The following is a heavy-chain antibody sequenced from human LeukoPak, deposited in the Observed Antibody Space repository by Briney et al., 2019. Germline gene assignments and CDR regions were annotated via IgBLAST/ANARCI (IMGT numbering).Heavy chain of an antibody. CDR1: GFTFSSYA. J-gene: IGHJ4*02. Sequence: GGSLRLSCAASGFTFSSYAMHWVRQAPGKGLEWVAFIRYDGSNKYYADSVKGRFTISRDNSKNTLYLQMNSLRAEDTAVYYCAKGRGYDSSGSGNWGQGTLVTVSS. V-gene: IGHV3-30*02. CDR2: IRYDGSNK. CDR3: AKGRGYDSSGSGN. D-gene: IGHD3-22*01.